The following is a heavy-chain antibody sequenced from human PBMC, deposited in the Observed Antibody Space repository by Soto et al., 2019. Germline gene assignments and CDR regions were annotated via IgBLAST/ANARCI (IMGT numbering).Heavy chain of an antibody. CDR3: ARCLAYCGGDCYFDAFDI. Sequence: QVQLVQSGAEVKKPGSSVKVSCKASGGTFSSYAISWVRQAPGQGLEWMGGIIPIFGTANYAQKFQGRVTITADESTSTAYIELSSLRSEDTAVYYCARCLAYCGGDCYFDAFDIWGQGTMVTVSS. CDR1: GGTFSSYA. CDR2: IIPIFGTA. D-gene: IGHD2-21*02. V-gene: IGHV1-69*01. J-gene: IGHJ3*02.